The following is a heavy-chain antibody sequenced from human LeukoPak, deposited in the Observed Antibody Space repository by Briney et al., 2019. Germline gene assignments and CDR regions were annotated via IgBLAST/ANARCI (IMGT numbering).Heavy chain of an antibody. J-gene: IGHJ4*02. D-gene: IGHD2-21*01. CDR1: GFTFSSYS. CDR3: ARDHVTPGLLFDY. Sequence: GGSLRLSCAASGFTFSSYSMNWVRQAPGKGLEWVSYISSDSTTIYYADSVKGRFTISRDNAQNSLYLQMNSLRAEDTAVYYCARDHVTPGLLFDYWGQGTLVTVSS. CDR2: ISSDSTTI. V-gene: IGHV3-48*01.